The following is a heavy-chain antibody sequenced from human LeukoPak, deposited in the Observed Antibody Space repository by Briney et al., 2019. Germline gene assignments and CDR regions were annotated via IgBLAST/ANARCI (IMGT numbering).Heavy chain of an antibody. D-gene: IGHD6-13*01. Sequence: GGSLRLSCAASEFTFSNAWMSWVRQTPGKGLEWVGRIKSKTDGGTTDYAAPVKGRFTISRDDSKDTLYLQMNSLKTEDTAVYYCTTLSGYSISRWGQGTLVTVSS. CDR1: EFTFSNAW. J-gene: IGHJ4*02. V-gene: IGHV3-15*01. CDR2: IKSKTDGGTT. CDR3: TTLSGYSISR.